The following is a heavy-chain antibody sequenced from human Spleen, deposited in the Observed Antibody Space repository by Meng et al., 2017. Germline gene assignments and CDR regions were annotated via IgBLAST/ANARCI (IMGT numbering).Heavy chain of an antibody. D-gene: IGHD2-15*01. CDR1: GYTFTSYA. Sequence: QVQLVKSGSELKKPGASVKVSCKASGYTFTSYAMNWVRQAPGQGLEWMGWINTNTANPTYAQDFSGRFVFSLDTSVSTAYLQISSLKAEDTAVYYCARGGYCSGGSCYPAGYWGQGTLVTVSS. J-gene: IGHJ4*02. CDR2: INTNTANP. V-gene: IGHV7-4-1*02. CDR3: ARGGYCSGGSCYPAGY.